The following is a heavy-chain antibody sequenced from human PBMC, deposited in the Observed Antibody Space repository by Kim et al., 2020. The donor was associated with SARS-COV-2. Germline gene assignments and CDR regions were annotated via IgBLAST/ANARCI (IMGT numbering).Heavy chain of an antibody. CDR1: DASFTGYF. D-gene: IGHD3-10*01. CDR2: INHSGST. J-gene: IGHJ6*02. V-gene: IGHV4-34*01. CDR3: ARGRIEREYYGSEDYLFYYYYYASDV. Sequence: SETLSLTCGVYDASFTGYFWAWIRQSPGKGLEWIGEINHSGSTKYTPSLKTRVTISLDTSKNQFSLRLRSLTAADTGMYCCARGRIEREYYGSEDYLFYYYYYASDVWGQGTTVTVSS.